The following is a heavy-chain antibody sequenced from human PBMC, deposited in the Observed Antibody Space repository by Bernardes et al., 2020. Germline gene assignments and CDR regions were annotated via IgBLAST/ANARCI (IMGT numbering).Heavy chain of an antibody. Sequence: GGSLRLSCAASGFTFSSYGMHWVRQAPGKGLEWVAVIWYDGTNKYYADSVKGRFTISRDNSKNTLYLQMNSLRAEDTAVYYCGSAGSHSYYYVDVWGKGTPVTVSS. CDR2: IWYDGTNK. D-gene: IGHD6-13*01. CDR3: GSAGSHSYYYVDV. CDR1: GFTFSSYG. J-gene: IGHJ6*03. V-gene: IGHV3-33*01.